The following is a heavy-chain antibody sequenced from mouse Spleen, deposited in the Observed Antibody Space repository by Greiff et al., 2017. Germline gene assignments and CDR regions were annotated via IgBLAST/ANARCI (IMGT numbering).Heavy chain of an antibody. CDR1: GFNFNNTY. J-gene: IGHJ3*01. D-gene: IGHD2-1*01. CDR2: INPANGTT. CDR3: AREDYGNWAWFAY. V-gene: IGHV14-3*01. Sequence: VQLQQSVAELVKPGASVKLSCTASGFNFNNTYMHWVKQRPEQGLEWIGGINPANGTTNYAQKFQGQATITADTSSNTAYLQLSSLTSEDTAIYYCAREDYGNWAWFAYWGQGTLVTVSA.